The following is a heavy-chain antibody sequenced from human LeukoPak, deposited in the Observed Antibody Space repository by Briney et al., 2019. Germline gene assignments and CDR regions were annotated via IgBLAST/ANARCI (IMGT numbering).Heavy chain of an antibody. D-gene: IGHD6-13*01. V-gene: IGHV4-59*01. CDR2: IYYSGST. J-gene: IGHJ2*01. CDR3: ARVYYSSSYDYWYFDL. Sequence: SETLSLTCTVSGGSIRSYYWSWIRQPPGKGLEWIGYIYYSGSTNYNPSLKSRVTISVDTSKNQFSLKLSSATAADTAVYYCARVYYSSSYDYWYFDLWGRGTLVTVPS. CDR1: GGSIRSYY.